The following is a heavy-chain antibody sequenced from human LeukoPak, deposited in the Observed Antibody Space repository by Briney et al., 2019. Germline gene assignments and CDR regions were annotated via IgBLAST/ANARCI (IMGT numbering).Heavy chain of an antibody. J-gene: IGHJ4*02. CDR3: ARGLESGYPPIPFDY. CDR1: GESFSGYY. CDR2: IIDTGST. D-gene: IGHD3-3*01. Sequence: SETLSLTCAVYGESFSGYYWTWIRQPPGKGLEWIGEIIDTGSTKYNSSLKSRVTISVDTSKNEFSLNLTSVTAADTAVYYCARGLESGYPPIPFDYWGQGTLVTVSS. V-gene: IGHV4-34*12.